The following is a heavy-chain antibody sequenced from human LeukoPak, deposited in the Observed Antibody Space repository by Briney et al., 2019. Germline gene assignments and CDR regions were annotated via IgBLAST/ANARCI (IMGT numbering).Heavy chain of an antibody. J-gene: IGHJ4*02. CDR3: ARDGGDCSGDSCYVDY. D-gene: IGHD2-15*01. V-gene: IGHV3-20*04. Sequence: PGGSLRLSCAASGFTFDDYGMSWVRQAPGKGLGWVSSIKWNGGSTGYADSVKGRFTISRDNAKNSLYLQMNSLRAEDTALYYCARDGGDCSGDSCYVDYWGQGTLVTVSS. CDR2: IKWNGGST. CDR1: GFTFDDYG.